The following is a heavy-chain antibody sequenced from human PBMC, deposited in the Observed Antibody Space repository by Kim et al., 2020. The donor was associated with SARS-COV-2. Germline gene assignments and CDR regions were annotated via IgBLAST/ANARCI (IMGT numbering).Heavy chain of an antibody. CDR3: ARGGGPGLGF. CDR2: IIGGNGNT. J-gene: IGHJ4*02. D-gene: IGHD3-10*01. V-gene: IGHV1-3*01. CDR1: GYTFSNYA. Sequence: ASVKVSCKASGYTFSNYAIHWVRQAPGQRLECMGWIIGGNGNTYYSPKFQGRVTFTRDTSATTVYMELSSLRSEDTAIYYCARGGGPGLGFWGQGTLVTVSS.